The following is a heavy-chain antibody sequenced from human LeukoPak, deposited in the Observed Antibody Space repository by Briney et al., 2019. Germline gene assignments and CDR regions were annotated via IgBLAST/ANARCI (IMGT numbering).Heavy chain of an antibody. CDR3: ARDWSGSYQPHYFDY. V-gene: IGHV3-48*04. CDR2: ISSSSSTI. CDR1: GFTFSSYS. J-gene: IGHJ4*02. D-gene: IGHD3-10*01. Sequence: PGGSLRLSCAASGFTFSSYSMNWVRQAPGKGLEWVSYISSSSSTIYYADSVKGRFTISRDNAKNSLYLQMNSLRAEDTAVYYCARDWSGSYQPHYFDYWGQGTLVTVSS.